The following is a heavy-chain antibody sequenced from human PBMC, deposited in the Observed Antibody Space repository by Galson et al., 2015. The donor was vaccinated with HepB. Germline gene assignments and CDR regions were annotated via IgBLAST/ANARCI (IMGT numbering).Heavy chain of an antibody. CDR2: IRSKPYGGTT. V-gene: IGHV3-49*03. Sequence: SLRLSCAASGFTFGDYALTWFRQAPGKGLEWVSLIRSKPYGGTTEYAASVKGRFTISRDDSKSIAFLQMNSLRTEDTAVYYCTRVSRNMYFDSSGISDIWGQGTLVTVSS. CDR3: TRVSRNMYFDSSGISDI. D-gene: IGHD3-22*01. CDR1: GFTFGDYA. J-gene: IGHJ4*02.